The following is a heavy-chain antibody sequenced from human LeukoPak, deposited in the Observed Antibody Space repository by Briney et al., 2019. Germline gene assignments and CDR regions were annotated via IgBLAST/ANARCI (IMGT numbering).Heavy chain of an antibody. J-gene: IGHJ6*02. D-gene: IGHD4-17*01. CDR2: INWNGGST. Sequence: PGGSLRLSCAASGFTLDDYGMSWVRQAPGKGLEWVSGINWNGGSTGYADSVKGRFTISRDNAKNSLYLQMNSLRAEDTALYHCAGAIHYGDYLLGMDVWGQGTTVTVSS. CDR1: GFTLDDYG. CDR3: AGAIHYGDYLLGMDV. V-gene: IGHV3-20*01.